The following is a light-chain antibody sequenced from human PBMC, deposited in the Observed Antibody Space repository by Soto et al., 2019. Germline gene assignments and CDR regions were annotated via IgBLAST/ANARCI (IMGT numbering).Light chain of an antibody. Sequence: DIQMTQSPSSLSASVGDRVTITCRASQGIINYLVWYQQKPGKVPKLLIYAASTLQSGVPSRFSGSGSGTDFTLTISSLQPEDVATYYCQKYGSAPFTFGPGTKVDIK. V-gene: IGKV1-27*01. CDR3: QKYGSAPFT. J-gene: IGKJ3*01. CDR1: QGIINY. CDR2: AAS.